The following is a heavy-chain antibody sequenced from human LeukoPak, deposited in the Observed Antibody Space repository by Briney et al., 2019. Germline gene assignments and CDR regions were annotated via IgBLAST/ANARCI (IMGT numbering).Heavy chain of an antibody. CDR1: GASISNYY. V-gene: IGHV4-4*07. Sequence: PSETLSLTCTVSGASISNYYWSWIRQPAGKGLEWIGRISTSGSTNYNPSLKSRVTMSVDTSKNQFSLKLSSVTAADTALYYCARGIWEMATIPYWYFDIWGRGTLVTVSS. D-gene: IGHD5-24*01. J-gene: IGHJ2*01. CDR2: ISTSGST. CDR3: ARGIWEMATIPYWYFDI.